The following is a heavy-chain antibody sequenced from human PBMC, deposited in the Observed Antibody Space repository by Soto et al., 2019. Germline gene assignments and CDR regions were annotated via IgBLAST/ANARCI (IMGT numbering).Heavy chain of an antibody. CDR2: IVVGSGNT. J-gene: IGHJ4*02. Sequence: GASVKVSCKASGFTFTNSAVQWVRQARGQRLEWIGWIVVGSGNTNYAQKFQERVTITRDMSTSTAYMELSSLRSEDTAVYYCAAGRYCGGDCYVFDYWGQGTLVTVSS. CDR3: AAGRYCGGDCYVFDY. D-gene: IGHD2-21*02. CDR1: GFTFTNSA. V-gene: IGHV1-58*01.